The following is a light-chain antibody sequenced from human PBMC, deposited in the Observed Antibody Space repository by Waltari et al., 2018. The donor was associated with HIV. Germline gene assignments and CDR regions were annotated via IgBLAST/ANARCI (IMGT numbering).Light chain of an antibody. V-gene: IGLV2-14*01. CDR3: SSYTTRNTRV. CDR1: TSDVGDYNY. J-gene: IGLJ1*01. CDR2: EVS. Sequence: QSVLTQPASVSGSPGQSITISCTGTTSDVGDYNYVSWYQQHPGKAPKLMLYEVSNRPSGVSIRFSGSKSGNTASLTISGPQTEDEADYYCSSYTTRNTRVFGTGTKVTVL.